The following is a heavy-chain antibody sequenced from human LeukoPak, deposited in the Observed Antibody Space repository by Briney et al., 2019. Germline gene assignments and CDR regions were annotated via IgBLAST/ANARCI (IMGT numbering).Heavy chain of an antibody. CDR1: GYSISSGYY. V-gene: IGHV4-38-2*02. J-gene: IGHJ6*03. CDR3: ASGAYSFYYMDV. CDR2: IYHSGST. D-gene: IGHD5-18*01. Sequence: SETLSLTCTVSGYSISSGYYWGWIRRPPGKGLEWIGSIYHSGSTYYNPSLKSRVTISVDTSKNQFSLKLTSVTAADTAVYYCASGAYSFYYMDVWGKGTTVTISS.